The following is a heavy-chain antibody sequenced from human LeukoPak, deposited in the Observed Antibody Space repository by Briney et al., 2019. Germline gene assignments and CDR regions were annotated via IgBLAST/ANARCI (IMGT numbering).Heavy chain of an antibody. Sequence: GGSLRLSCAASGFTFSSYDMSWVRPAPGKGLEWVSVISGSGGSTYYADSVKGRFTISRDNSKNTLYLQMNSLRAEDTAVYYCARVYFDSSGYPTTDYFDYWGQGTLVTVSS. CDR1: GFTFSSYD. CDR3: ARVYFDSSGYPTTDYFDY. V-gene: IGHV3-23*01. D-gene: IGHD3-22*01. CDR2: ISGSGGST. J-gene: IGHJ4*02.